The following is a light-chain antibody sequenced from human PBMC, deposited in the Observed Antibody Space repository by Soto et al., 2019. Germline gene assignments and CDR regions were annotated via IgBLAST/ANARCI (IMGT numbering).Light chain of an antibody. Sequence: DIQMTQSAASVSAYVGDRVTITCRTSQSISNYLNWYQQKPGKAPKLLIYTASSLQSGVPSRFSGSGSWTDFTLTINTLQPEDFATYYCQQSYSTPWTFGQVTNVDIK. CDR2: TAS. CDR1: QSISNY. V-gene: IGKV1-39*01. J-gene: IGKJ1*01. CDR3: QQSYSTPWT.